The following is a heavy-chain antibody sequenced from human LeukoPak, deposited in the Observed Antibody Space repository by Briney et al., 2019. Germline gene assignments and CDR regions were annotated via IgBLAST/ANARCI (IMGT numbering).Heavy chain of an antibody. D-gene: IGHD3-10*01. Sequence: GARVNLLCASSVRTFSLYAISGVRQPPAQGLVWRGGQRPIFGTANYAQKFQGRVTFTADESTSTAYMELSSLRSEDTAVYYCARDDYYGSGSYNYMDVWGKGTTVTVSS. V-gene: IGHV1-69*13. CDR3: ARDDYYGSGSYNYMDV. CDR2: QRPIFGTA. J-gene: IGHJ6*03. CDR1: VRTFSLYA.